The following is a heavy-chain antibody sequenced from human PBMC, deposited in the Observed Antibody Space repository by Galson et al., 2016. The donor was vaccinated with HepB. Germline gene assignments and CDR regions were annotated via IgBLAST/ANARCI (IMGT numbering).Heavy chain of an antibody. J-gene: IGHJ4*02. Sequence: SLRLSCAASGFNFDDYAMHWVRQVPGKGLEWVSGISWNSGKIGYADSVKGRFTIARDNAKNSLFLQMNSLRTEDTAFYYCARDVSSGSVTCPGYWGQGILVTVSS. V-gene: IGHV3-9*01. CDR1: GFNFDDYA. CDR2: ISWNSGKI. CDR3: ARDVSSGSVTCPGY. D-gene: IGHD6-25*01.